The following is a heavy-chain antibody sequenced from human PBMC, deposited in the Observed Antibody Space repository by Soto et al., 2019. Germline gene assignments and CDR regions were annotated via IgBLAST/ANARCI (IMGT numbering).Heavy chain of an antibody. J-gene: IGHJ6*03. V-gene: IGHV4-34*01. CDR3: ARGGYDILTGYYKRDYYYYYYMDV. Sequence: QVQLQQWGAGLLKPSETLSLTCAVYGGSFSGYYWSWIRQPPGKGLEWIGEINHSGSTNYNPSLKSPVTISVDTSKHQFSLKLSSVTAADTAVYYCARGGYDILTGYYKRDYYYYYYMDVWGKGTTVTVSS. D-gene: IGHD3-9*01. CDR1: GGSFSGYY. CDR2: INHSGST.